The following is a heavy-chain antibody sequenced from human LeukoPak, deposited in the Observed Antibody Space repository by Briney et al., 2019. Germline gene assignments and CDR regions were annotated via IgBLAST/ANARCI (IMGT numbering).Heavy chain of an antibody. J-gene: IGHJ4*02. Sequence: ASVTVSCKASGYTFTSNYIHWVRQAPGQGLEWMGMIYPRDGSTSYAQKFQGRVTVTRDTSTSTVHMELSGLRSEDTAVYYCARDQEGFDYWGEGTLVTVSS. CDR1: GYTFTSNY. CDR2: IYPRDGST. CDR3: ARDQEGFDY. V-gene: IGHV1-46*01.